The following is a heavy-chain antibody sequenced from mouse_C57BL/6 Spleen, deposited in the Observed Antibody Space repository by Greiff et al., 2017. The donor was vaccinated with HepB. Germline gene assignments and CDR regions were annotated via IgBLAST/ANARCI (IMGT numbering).Heavy chain of an antibody. D-gene: IGHD3-2*02. J-gene: IGHJ4*01. CDR3: ATDSSGYHYYAMDY. V-gene: IGHV1-76*01. CDR1: GYTFTDYY. Sequence: QVQLQQSGAELVRPGASVKLSCKASGYTFTDYYINWVKQRPGQGLEWIARIYPGSGNTYYNEKFKGKATLTAEKSSSTAYMQLSSLTSEDSAVYFCATDSSGYHYYAMDYWGQGTSGTVSS. CDR2: IYPGSGNT.